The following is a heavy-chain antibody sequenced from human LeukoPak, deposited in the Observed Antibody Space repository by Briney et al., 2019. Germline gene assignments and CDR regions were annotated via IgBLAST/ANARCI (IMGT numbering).Heavy chain of an antibody. J-gene: IGHJ3*02. CDR3: ASLYYYDSSGYRSDAFDI. D-gene: IGHD3-22*01. V-gene: IGHV1-18*01. CDR2: ISAYNGNT. CDR1: GYTFTSYG. Sequence: ASVKVSCKASGYTFTSYGISWVRQAPGQGLEWMGWISAYNGNTNYAQKLQGRVTMTTDTSTSTAYMELRSLRSDDTAVYYRASLYYYDSSGYRSDAFDIWGQGTMVTVSS.